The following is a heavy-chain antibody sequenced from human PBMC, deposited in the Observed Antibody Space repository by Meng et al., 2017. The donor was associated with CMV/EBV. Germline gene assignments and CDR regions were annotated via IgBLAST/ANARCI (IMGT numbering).Heavy chain of an antibody. J-gene: IGHJ6*02. Sequence: SETLSLTCTVSGYSISSGYYWGWIRQPPGKGLEWIGSTRHGGNTYYKASLKSRVTISADTSNNEFSLRLSSVTAADTAVYYCARVRAPEDFYGPGSYYKGGMDVWGQGTTVTVSS. CDR1: GYSISSGYY. D-gene: IGHD3-10*01. CDR3: ARVRAPEDFYGPGSYYKGGMDV. V-gene: IGHV4-38-2*02. CDR2: TRHGGNT.